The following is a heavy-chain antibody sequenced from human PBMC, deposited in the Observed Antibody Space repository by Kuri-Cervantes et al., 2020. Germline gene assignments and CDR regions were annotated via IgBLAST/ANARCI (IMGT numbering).Heavy chain of an antibody. CDR1: GDSVSSNSAA. V-gene: IGHV6-1*01. CDR2: TYYRSKWYN. D-gene: IGHD3-22*01. Sequence: SCAISGDSVSSNSAAWNWIKQSPSRGLEWLGRTYYRSKWYNDYAVSVKSRITINPDTSKNQFSLKMSSVTAADTAVYYCARDLDYDSSSSDAFDIWGKGTMVTVSS. J-gene: IGHJ3*02. CDR3: ARDLDYDSSSSDAFDI.